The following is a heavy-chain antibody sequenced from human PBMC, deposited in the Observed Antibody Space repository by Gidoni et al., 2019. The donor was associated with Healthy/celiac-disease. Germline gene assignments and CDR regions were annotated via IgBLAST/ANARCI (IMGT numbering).Heavy chain of an antibody. V-gene: IGHV3-23*01. CDR1: GFTFSSYA. J-gene: IGHJ6*02. CDR2: ISGSGGST. Sequence: EVQLLESGGGLVQPGGSLRPSCAASGFTFSSYAMGWVRQAPWKGLEWVSAISGSGGSTYYADSVKGRFTISRDNSKNTLYLQMNSLRAEDTAVYYCAISNGMTLGLCYYYGMDVWGQGTTVTVSS. D-gene: IGHD1-1*01. CDR3: AISNGMTLGLCYYYGMDV.